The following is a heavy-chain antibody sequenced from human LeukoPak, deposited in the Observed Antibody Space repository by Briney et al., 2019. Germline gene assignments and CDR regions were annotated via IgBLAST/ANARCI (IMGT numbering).Heavy chain of an antibody. CDR1: GGSISSYY. CDR2: IYYSGST. Sequence: SETLSLTCTVSGGSISSYYWSWIRQPPGKGLEWIGYIYYSGSTNYNPSLKSRVTISVDTSKNQFSLKLSSVTAADTAVYYCARLLYYYDSSGYYCLFDYWGQGTLVTVSS. V-gene: IGHV4-59*01. D-gene: IGHD3-22*01. CDR3: ARLLYYYDSSGYYCLFDY. J-gene: IGHJ4*02.